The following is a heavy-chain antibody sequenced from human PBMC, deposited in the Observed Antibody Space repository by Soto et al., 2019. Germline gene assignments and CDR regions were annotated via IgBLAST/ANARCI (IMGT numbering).Heavy chain of an antibody. CDR2: IIPIFGTA. J-gene: IGHJ6*02. Sequence: QVQLVQSGAEVKKPGSSVKVSCKASGGTFSSYAISWVRQAPGQGLEWMGGIIPIFGTANYAQKFQGRVTITADKSTSTAYMELSSLRSEDTAVYYCAKSVGSEGFLKRLRPYGMDVRGQGTTVTVSS. V-gene: IGHV1-69*06. D-gene: IGHD3-3*01. CDR1: GGTFSSYA. CDR3: AKSVGSEGFLKRLRPYGMDV.